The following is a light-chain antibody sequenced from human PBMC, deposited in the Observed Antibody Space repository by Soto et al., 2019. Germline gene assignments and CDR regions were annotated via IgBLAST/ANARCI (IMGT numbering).Light chain of an antibody. Sequence: QSALTQPASVSASPGQSITISCTGTSSDVGTYHLVSWYQQHPGKAPKFIIYEVSQRPAGVSNHFSGSKSGNTASLTISGLQPEDEADYYCCSYAGRSTYVFGTGTKVTVL. CDR1: SSDVGTYHL. CDR2: EVS. CDR3: CSYAGRSTYV. V-gene: IGLV2-23*02. J-gene: IGLJ1*01.